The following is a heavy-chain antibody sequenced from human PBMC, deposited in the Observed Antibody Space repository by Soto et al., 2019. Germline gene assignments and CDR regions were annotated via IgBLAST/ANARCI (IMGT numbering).Heavy chain of an antibody. CDR2: IIPIFGTA. D-gene: IGHD6-19*01. J-gene: IGHJ5*02. CDR1: GGTFSSYA. V-gene: IGHV1-69*13. CDR3: ARDPTPIAVAGNWWFDP. Sequence: SVTVSCKASGGTFSSYAISWVRQAPGQGLEWMGGIIPIFGTANYAQKFQGRVTITADESTSTAYMELSSLRSEDTAVYYCARDPTPIAVAGNWWFDPWGQGTLVTVSS.